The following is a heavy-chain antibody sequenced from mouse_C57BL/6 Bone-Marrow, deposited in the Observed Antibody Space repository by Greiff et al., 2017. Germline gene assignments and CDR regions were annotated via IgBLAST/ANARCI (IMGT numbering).Heavy chain of an antibody. CDR2: INPNYGTT. J-gene: IGHJ4*01. CDR1: GYSFTDYN. D-gene: IGHD2-5*01. V-gene: IGHV1-39*01. CDR3: ARSGYSNYVGAMDY. Sequence: VQLKESGPELVKPGASVKISCKASGYSFTDYNMNWVKQSNGKSLEWIGVINPNYGTTSYNQKFKGKATLTVDQSSSTAYMQLNSLTSEDSAVYYCARSGYSNYVGAMDYWGQGNSVTVSS.